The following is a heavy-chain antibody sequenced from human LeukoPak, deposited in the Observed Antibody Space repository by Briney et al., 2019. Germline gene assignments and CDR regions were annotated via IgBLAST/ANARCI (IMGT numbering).Heavy chain of an antibody. V-gene: IGHV4-30-4*02. CDR1: GGSISSGDYY. CDR3: ARVGSMMVAYRLNYGMDV. J-gene: IGHJ6*02. D-gene: IGHD2-15*01. CDR2: IYYSGST. Sequence: KSSETLSLTCTVSGGSISSGDYYWSWIRQPPGKGLEGIGYIYYSGSTYYNPSLKSRVTISVDTSKNQFSLKLSSVTAADTAVYYCARVGSMMVAYRLNYGMDVWGQGTTVTVSS.